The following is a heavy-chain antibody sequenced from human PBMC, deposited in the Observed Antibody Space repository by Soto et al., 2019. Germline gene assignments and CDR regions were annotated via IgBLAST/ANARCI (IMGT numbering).Heavy chain of an antibody. CDR1: GYTFTSYY. CDR2: INPSGGST. J-gene: IGHJ6*02. D-gene: IGHD5-18*01. V-gene: IGHV1-46*01. CDR3: ARSDSYGAPYYGMDV. Sequence: QVQLVQSGAEVKKPGASVKVSCKASGYTFTSYYMHWVRQAPGQGLEWMGIINPSGGSTSYAQKFHGRVTMTRDTSTSTVYMELRSLRSEDTAVYYCARSDSYGAPYYGMDVWGQGTTVTVSS.